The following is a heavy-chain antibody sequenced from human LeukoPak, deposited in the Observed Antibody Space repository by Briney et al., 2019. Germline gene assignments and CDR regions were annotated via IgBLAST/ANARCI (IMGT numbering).Heavy chain of an antibody. D-gene: IGHD3-10*01. J-gene: IGHJ2*01. V-gene: IGHV4-59*01. CDR3: AKAMSSAWNFDL. Sequence: SETLSLTCTVSGDSISTYSWIWIRQPPGKGLERIGYISYSGSTNFNPSLQSRVTMSVATSKNQFSLKLNSVTAADTAVYYCAKAMSSAWNFDLWGRGTLVTVSS. CDR1: GDSISTYS. CDR2: ISYSGST.